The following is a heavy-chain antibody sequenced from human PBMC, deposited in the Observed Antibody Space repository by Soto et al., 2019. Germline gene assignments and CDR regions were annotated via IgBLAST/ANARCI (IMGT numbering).Heavy chain of an antibody. CDR3: ERSYHYYDSSGYLGY. D-gene: IGHD3-22*01. J-gene: IGHJ4*02. V-gene: IGHV4-31*03. CDR2: IYYSGST. Sequence: TLPRTCTLSGACTSRGGYFWSWIRQHPGKGLEWIGYIYYSGSTYYNPSLKSRVTISVDSCKNQFSLKLSCVTAADTALYYCERSYHYYDSSGYLGYWGRGTLGTVSS. CDR1: GACTSRGGYF.